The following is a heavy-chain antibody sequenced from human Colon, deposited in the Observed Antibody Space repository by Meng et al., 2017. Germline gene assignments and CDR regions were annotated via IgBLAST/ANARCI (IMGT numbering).Heavy chain of an antibody. Sequence: GESLKISRAASGFTLSSNYAMTWVRQAPGKGLEWVSGIRRDGSTIYADAVKGRLTLSRDDSKNALYLYMNSLRDDDTAIYYCTKGSGGEWFLDNWGRGTLVTVSS. J-gene: IGHJ4*02. CDR2: IRRDGST. V-gene: IGHV3-23*01. CDR1: GFTLSSNYA. D-gene: IGHD3-3*01. CDR3: TKGSGGEWFLDN.